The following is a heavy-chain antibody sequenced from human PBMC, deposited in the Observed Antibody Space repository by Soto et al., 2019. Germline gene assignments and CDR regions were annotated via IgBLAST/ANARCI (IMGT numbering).Heavy chain of an antibody. D-gene: IGHD6-6*01. V-gene: IGHV4-34*01. CDR3: ARGSRIAARPPYYYYYYMDV. J-gene: IGHJ6*03. Sequence: SETLSLTCAVYGGSFSGYYWSWIRQPPGKGLEWIGEINHSGSTNYNPSLKSRVTISVDTSKNQFSLKLSSVTAADTAVYYCARGSRIAARPPYYYYYYMDVWGKGTTVTV. CDR2: INHSGST. CDR1: GGSFSGYY.